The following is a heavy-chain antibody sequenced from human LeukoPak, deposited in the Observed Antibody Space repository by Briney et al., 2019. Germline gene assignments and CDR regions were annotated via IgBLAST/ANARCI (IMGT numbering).Heavy chain of an antibody. CDR1: GGSISSYY. V-gene: IGHV4-4*07. J-gene: IGHJ4*02. CDR3: ARGDLGYCSGGSCLRGGGFDY. Sequence: SETLSLTCTVSGGSISSYYWSWIRQPAGKGLESIGHISTSGSTNYNPSLKSRVTMSVDTSKNQFSLKLSSVTAADTAVYYCARGDLGYCSGGSCLRGGGFDYWGQGTLVTVSS. CDR2: ISTSGST. D-gene: IGHD2-15*01.